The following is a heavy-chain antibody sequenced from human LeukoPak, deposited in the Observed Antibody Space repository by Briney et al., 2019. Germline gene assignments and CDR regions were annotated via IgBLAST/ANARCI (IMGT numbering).Heavy chain of an antibody. Sequence: PGGSLRLSCAGSGFTFSNYAMSWVRQAPGKGLEWVSSISGSGEITYYADSMKGRFTVSRDNSKNTVYLLMNSLRAEDAAVYYCAKDSGVTYYYGSGTATYFENWGQGTLVTVSS. CDR3: AKDSGVTYYYGSGTATYFEN. CDR1: GFTFSNYA. CDR2: ISGSGEIT. V-gene: IGHV3-23*01. D-gene: IGHD3-10*01. J-gene: IGHJ4*02.